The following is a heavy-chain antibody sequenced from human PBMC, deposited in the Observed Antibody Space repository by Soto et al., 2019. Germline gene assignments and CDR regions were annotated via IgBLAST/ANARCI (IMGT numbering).Heavy chain of an antibody. D-gene: IGHD6-13*01. CDR1: GYTLTSYG. Sequence: ASVKVSCKASGYTLTSYGINWVRQAPGQGLEWMGWISGYNDDTNYAQRLQGRVTMTTDTATGTAYMELRSLRSDDTAVYYCARNVSRAADSYYGMDVWGQGTTVTVS. J-gene: IGHJ6*02. V-gene: IGHV1-18*04. CDR2: ISGYNDDT. CDR3: ARNVSRAADSYYGMDV.